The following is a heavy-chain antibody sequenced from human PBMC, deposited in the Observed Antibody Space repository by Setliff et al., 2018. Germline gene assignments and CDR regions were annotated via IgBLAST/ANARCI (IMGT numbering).Heavy chain of an antibody. CDR2: INKDGSER. CDR1: GLIFSNNW. V-gene: IGHV3-7*03. D-gene: IGHD1-26*01. CDR3: ARGVGATEYYYMDV. J-gene: IGHJ6*03. Sequence: GGSLRLSCVASGLIFSNNWMSRVRQAPGKGLEWVTNINKDGSERNYVDSVKGRFTTSRDNAKNSLYLQMNSLRAEDTALYYCARGVGATEYYYMDVWGKGTTVTVSS.